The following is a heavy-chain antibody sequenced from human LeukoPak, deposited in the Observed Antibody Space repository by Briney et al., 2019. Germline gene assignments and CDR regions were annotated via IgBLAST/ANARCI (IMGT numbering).Heavy chain of an antibody. CDR2: IYYSRST. CDR1: GGSISSGGYY. CDR3: ARATYYDILTPSNWFDP. J-gene: IGHJ5*02. Sequence: SETLSLTCTVSGGSISSGGYYWSWIRQHPGKGLEWIGYIYYSRSTYYNPSLKSRVTISVDTSKNQFSLKLSSVTAADTAVYYCARATYYDILTPSNWFDPWGQGTLVTVSS. V-gene: IGHV4-31*03. D-gene: IGHD3-9*01.